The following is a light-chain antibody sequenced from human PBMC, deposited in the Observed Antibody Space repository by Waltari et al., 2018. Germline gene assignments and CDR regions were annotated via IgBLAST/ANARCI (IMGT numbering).Light chain of an antibody. Sequence: DIVMTQSPDSLTVSLGGRATINCKSSHSVFYGSNNKNFLPWYQQKSGQPPKLLIYWASTRESGVPDRFSGSGSGTDFTLTISSLQAEDVAVYYCQQYYTTPLTFGGGTKVEIK. J-gene: IGKJ4*01. CDR1: HSVFYGSNNKNF. CDR2: WAS. CDR3: QQYYTTPLT. V-gene: IGKV4-1*01.